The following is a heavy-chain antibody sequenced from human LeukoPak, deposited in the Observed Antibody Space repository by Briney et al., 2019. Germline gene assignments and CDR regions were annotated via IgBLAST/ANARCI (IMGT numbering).Heavy chain of an antibody. J-gene: IGHJ4*02. CDR2: IYYSGST. CDR1: GGSISSYY. Sequence: SETLSLTCTVSGGSISSYYWSWIRQPPGKGLEWIGYIYYSGSTNYNPSLESRVTISVDTSKNQFSLKLSSVTAADTAVYYCARERVSGYEPFDYWGQGTLVTVSS. D-gene: IGHD5-12*01. V-gene: IGHV4-59*01. CDR3: ARERVSGYEPFDY.